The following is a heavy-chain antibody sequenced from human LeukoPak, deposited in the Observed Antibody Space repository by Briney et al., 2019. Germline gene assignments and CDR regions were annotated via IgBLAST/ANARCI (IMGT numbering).Heavy chain of an antibody. V-gene: IGHV1-18*01. CDR1: GYMFNIYG. CDR3: ARSPPSTGYDRFDT. Sequence: EASVKVSCKASGYMFNIYGISWVRQAPGQGLEWMGWISAFNGNNNYARNFQDRFTMTTDTSTNTAYMELTSLRSDDTAVYYCARSPPSTGYDRFDTWGQGTLVTVSS. CDR2: ISAFNGNN. D-gene: IGHD5-12*01. J-gene: IGHJ4*02.